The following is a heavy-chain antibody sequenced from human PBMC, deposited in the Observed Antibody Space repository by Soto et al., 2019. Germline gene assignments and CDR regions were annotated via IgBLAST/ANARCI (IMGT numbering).Heavy chain of an antibody. CDR3: AKDYRDHTYDILTYPMPYYYYYYYMDV. V-gene: IGHV3-30*18. J-gene: IGHJ6*03. D-gene: IGHD3-9*01. CDR2: ISYDGSNK. CDR1: GFTFSSYG. Sequence: GGSLRLSCAASGFTFSSYGMHWVRQAPGKGLEWVAVISYDGSNKYYADSVKGRFTISRDNSKNTLYLQMNSLRAEDTAVYYCAKDYRDHTYDILTYPMPYYYYYYYMDVWGKGTTVTVSS.